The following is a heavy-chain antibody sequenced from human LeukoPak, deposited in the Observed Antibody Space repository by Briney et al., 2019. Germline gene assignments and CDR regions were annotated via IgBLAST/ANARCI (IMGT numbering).Heavy chain of an antibody. CDR3: GRGPGYRSDY. J-gene: IGHJ4*02. D-gene: IGHD5-12*01. CDR2: INRDGSEK. Sequence: PGGSLRLSCAASGLTFNTYWMTWVRQAPGKGLELVANINRDGSEKNYVGSVRGRFTISRDNTKNSLYLQMNSLTVEDTAVYYCGRGPGYRSDYWGQGTLVTVSS. CDR1: GLTFNTYW. V-gene: IGHV3-7*05.